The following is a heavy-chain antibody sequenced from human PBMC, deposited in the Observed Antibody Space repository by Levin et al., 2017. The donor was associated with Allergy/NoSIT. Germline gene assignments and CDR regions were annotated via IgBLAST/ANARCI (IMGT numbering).Heavy chain of an antibody. V-gene: IGHV4-61*02. CDR3: ARDMGGGSYDY. Sequence: LRLSCTVSGGSISSGSYYWSWIRQPAGKGLEWIGRIYTSGSTNYNPSLKSRVTISVDTSKNQFSLKLSSVTAADTAVYYCARDMGGGSYDYWGQGTLVTVSS. J-gene: IGHJ4*02. D-gene: IGHD2-15*01. CDR2: IYTSGST. CDR1: GGSISSGSYY.